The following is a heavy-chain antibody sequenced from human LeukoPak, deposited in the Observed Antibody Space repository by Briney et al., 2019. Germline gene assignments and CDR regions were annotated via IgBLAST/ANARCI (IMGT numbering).Heavy chain of an antibody. CDR2: ISSSSSYI. V-gene: IGHV3-21*01. J-gene: IGHJ4*02. D-gene: IGHD5-18*01. Sequence: GGSLRLSCAASGFTFSSYSMNWVSQAPGKGLEWVSSISSSSSYIYYADSVKGRFTISRDNAKNSLYLQMNSLRAEDTAVYYCARDRYRPKYYFDYWGQGTLVTVSS. CDR3: ARDRYRPKYYFDY. CDR1: GFTFSSYS.